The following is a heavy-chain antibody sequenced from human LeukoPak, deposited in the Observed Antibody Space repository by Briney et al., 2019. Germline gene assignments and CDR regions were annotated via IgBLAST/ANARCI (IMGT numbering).Heavy chain of an antibody. J-gene: IGHJ4*02. CDR1: GFTFSDYE. D-gene: IGHD1-26*01. CDR2: ISSSGRTI. CDR3: VREGGSFFFEY. V-gene: IGHV3-48*03. Sequence: PGGSLRLSCAASGFTFSDYEMSWARQAPGKGLEWVSYISSSGRTIYYADSVKGRFTISRDNAKNSLYLQMNSLRAEDTAIYYCVREGGSFFFEYWGQGTLVTVSS.